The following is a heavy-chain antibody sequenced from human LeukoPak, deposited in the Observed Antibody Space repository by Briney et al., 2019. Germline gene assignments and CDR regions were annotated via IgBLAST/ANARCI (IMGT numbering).Heavy chain of an antibody. CDR2: ISGSSVII. D-gene: IGHD6-13*01. CDR1: GFTFSDYY. CDR3: ARGGGSSWFL. Sequence: GGSLRLSCAASGFTFSDYYMSWIRQAPGKGLEWVSYISGSSVIIYYADFVKGRFTISRDNAKNSLYLQMNSLRAEDTAVHYCARGGGSSWFLWGQGTLVTVSS. J-gene: IGHJ4*02. V-gene: IGHV3-11*01.